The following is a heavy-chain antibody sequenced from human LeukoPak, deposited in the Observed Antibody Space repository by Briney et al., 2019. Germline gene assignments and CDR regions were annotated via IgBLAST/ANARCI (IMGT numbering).Heavy chain of an antibody. J-gene: IGHJ3*02. Sequence: GGSLRLSCAASGFTFDDYGMSWVRQAPGKGLEWVSGINWNGGSTGYADSVKGRFTISRDNAKNSLYLQMNSLRAEDTAVYYCARAPYDPDAFDIWGQGTMVTVSS. CDR1: GFTFDDYG. V-gene: IGHV3-20*04. CDR3: ARAPYDPDAFDI. CDR2: INWNGGST. D-gene: IGHD3-22*01.